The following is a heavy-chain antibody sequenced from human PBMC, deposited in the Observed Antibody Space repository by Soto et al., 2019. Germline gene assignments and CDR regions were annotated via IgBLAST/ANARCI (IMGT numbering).Heavy chain of an antibody. V-gene: IGHV4-39*01. Sequence: QLQLQESGPGLVKPSETLSLTCTVSGGSFSSSSYYWGWIRQPPGKGLEGIGSIYYSGSTYYNPSLKSRVPIPVFLSKNQLSPKLSSVTAAHTAVYYCAGLSRSWTGEDYGRQRTLVTVSS. CDR1: GGSFSSSSYY. D-gene: IGHD6-13*01. CDR3: AGLSRSWTGEDY. J-gene: IGHJ4*02. CDR2: IYYSGST.